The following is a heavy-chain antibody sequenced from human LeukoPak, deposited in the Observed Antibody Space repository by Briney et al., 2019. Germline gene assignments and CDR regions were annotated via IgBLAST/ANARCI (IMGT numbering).Heavy chain of an antibody. CDR3: AKDQGYSYGYGFDC. V-gene: IGHV3-20*04. D-gene: IGHD5-18*01. CDR2: INWNGGST. Sequence: GGSLRLSCAASGFTFDDYGMSWVRQAPGKGLEWVSGINWNGGSTGYADSVKGRFTISRDNSKNTLYLQMTSLRAEDTAVYFCAKDQGYSYGYGFDCWGQGTLVSVSS. J-gene: IGHJ4*02. CDR1: GFTFDDYG.